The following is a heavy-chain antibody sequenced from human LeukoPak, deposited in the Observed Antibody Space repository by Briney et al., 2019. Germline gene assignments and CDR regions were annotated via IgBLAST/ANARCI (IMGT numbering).Heavy chain of an antibody. J-gene: IGHJ4*02. CDR3: ARRRRFGGLYYFDY. CDR2: IVPSDSYT. V-gene: IGHV5-10-1*01. D-gene: IGHD3-10*01. CDR1: GYSFTSYW. Sequence: RGESLKISCKGSGYSFTSYWISWVRQLPGKGLEWMGRIVPSDSYTNFSPSFQGHVTISADKSISTAYLQWSSLKASDTAMYYCARRRRFGGLYYFDYWGQGTLVTVSS.